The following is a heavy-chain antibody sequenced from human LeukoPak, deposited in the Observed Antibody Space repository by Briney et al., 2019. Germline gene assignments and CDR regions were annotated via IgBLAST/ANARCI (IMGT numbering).Heavy chain of an antibody. J-gene: IGHJ4*02. CDR3: AREFDRLKYYGSGNH. CDR1: GGSISSSSYY. D-gene: IGHD3-10*01. V-gene: IGHV4-39*07. CDR2: IYYSGST. Sequence: SETLSLTCTVSGGSISSSSYYWGWIRQPPGKGLEWIGSIYYSGSTYYNPSLKSRVTISVDTSKNQFSLKLSSVTAADTAVYYCAREFDRLKYYGSGNHWGQGTLVTVSS.